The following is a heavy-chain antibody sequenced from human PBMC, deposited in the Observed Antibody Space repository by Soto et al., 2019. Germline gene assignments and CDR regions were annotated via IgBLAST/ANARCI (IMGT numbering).Heavy chain of an antibody. Sequence: SETLSLTCTVSGGSISSSSYYWGWIRQPPGKGLEWIGSIYYSGSTYYNPSLKSRVTISVDTSKNQFSLKLSSVTAADTAVYYCARHWVPYYYGSGRMRDWFDPWGQGTLVTVSS. V-gene: IGHV4-39*01. CDR2: IYYSGST. CDR3: ARHWVPYYYGSGRMRDWFDP. J-gene: IGHJ5*02. D-gene: IGHD3-10*01. CDR1: GGSISSSSYY.